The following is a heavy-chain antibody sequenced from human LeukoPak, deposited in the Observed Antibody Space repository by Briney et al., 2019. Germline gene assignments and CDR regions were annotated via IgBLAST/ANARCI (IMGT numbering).Heavy chain of an antibody. D-gene: IGHD2-21*02. CDR1: GFTFSSYE. CDR3: ARGIVVVTAIPYFDY. V-gene: IGHV3-48*03. CDR2: ISSSGSTI. J-gene: IGHJ4*02. Sequence: QPGGSLRLSCAASGFTFSSYEMNWARQAPGKGLEWVSYISSSGSTIYYADSVKGRFTISRDNAKNSLYLQMNSLRAEDTAVYYCARGIVVVTAIPYFDYWGQGTLVTVSS.